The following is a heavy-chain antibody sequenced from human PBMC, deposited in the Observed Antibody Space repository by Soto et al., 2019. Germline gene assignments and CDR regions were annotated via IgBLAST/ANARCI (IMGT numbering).Heavy chain of an antibody. D-gene: IGHD2-2*01. CDR3: ASLPAPHYYGMDV. J-gene: IGHJ6*02. V-gene: IGHV3-74*01. CDR2: INSDGSST. CDR1: GFTFSSYW. Sequence: PGGSLRLSCAASGFTFSSYWMHWVRQAPGKGLVWVSRINSDGSSTSYADSVKGRFTISRDNAKNTLYLQMNSLRAEDTAVYYCASLPAPHYYGMDVWGQGTTVTVSS.